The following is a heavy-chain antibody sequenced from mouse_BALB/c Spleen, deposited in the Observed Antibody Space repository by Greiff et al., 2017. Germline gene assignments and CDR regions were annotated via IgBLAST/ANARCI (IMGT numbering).Heavy chain of an antibody. CDR1: GYTFTSYW. Sequence: QVQLQQPGAELVKPGASVKMSCTASGYTFTSYWMHWVKQRPGQGLEWVGVIDPSDSYTSYTQKFKGKATLTVDTTSSTAYMQLSNLTSEDSAVYYCTRATAIDLWGQGTVVTGSA. D-gene: IGHD1-1*01. CDR2: IDPSDSYT. J-gene: IGHJ3*01. CDR3: TRATAIDL. V-gene: IGHV1S127*01.